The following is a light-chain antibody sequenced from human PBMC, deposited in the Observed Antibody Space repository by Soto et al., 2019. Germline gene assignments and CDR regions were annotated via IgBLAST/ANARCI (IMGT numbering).Light chain of an antibody. CDR3: LQFTAWPLT. CDR2: FAS. Sequence: IVMTQSPATLSVSPGEKATLSCRASETVYNNLAWYQQKPGQAPRLLVYFASTRATEVPARFSGSGSGTEFSLTISSLQSEDFALYYCLQFTAWPLTFGGGTKVETK. V-gene: IGKV3-15*01. J-gene: IGKJ4*01. CDR1: ETVYNN.